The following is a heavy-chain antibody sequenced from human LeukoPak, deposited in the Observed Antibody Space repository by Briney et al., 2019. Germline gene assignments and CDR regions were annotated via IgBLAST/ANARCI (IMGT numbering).Heavy chain of an antibody. D-gene: IGHD6-19*01. V-gene: IGHV1-69*06. J-gene: IGHJ4*02. CDR3: ARDRADIVATRRGIAVAGSSCFDY. CDR1: GGTFSSYA. Sequence: GGSVKVSCKASGGTFSSYAISWVRQAPGQGLEWMGGIIPIFGTANYAQKFQGRVTITADKSTSTAYMELSSLRSEDTAVYYCARDRADIVATRRGIAVAGSSCFDYWGQGTLVTVSS. CDR2: IIPIFGTA.